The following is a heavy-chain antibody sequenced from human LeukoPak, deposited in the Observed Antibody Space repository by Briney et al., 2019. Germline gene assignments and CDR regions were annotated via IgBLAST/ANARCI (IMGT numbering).Heavy chain of an antibody. J-gene: IGHJ4*02. Sequence: GGSLRLSCAASGFTFSGYWIHWVRQAPVKGLEWVSRVNSDGSRTDYADSMKGRFTISRDNAKNTLYLHMHSLRPEDTAVYYCTRSPYSSSWTFEYWGQGTLVGVPS. CDR3: TRSPYSSSWTFEY. CDR2: VNSDGSRT. CDR1: GFTFSGYW. D-gene: IGHD6-13*01. V-gene: IGHV3-74*01.